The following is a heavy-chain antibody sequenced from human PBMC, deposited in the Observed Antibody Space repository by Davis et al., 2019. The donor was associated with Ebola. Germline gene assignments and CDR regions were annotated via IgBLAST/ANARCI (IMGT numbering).Heavy chain of an antibody. CDR1: GGSVSSGSYY. Sequence: MPSETLSLTCTVSGGSVSSGSYYWSWLRQPPEKGLEWVVYIYYSGSTNCNPSLKSRVTISVDTSKNQFSLKLSSVTAADTAVYYCARGRDYDILTGYYPQFDPWGQGTLVTVSS. D-gene: IGHD3-9*01. CDR3: ARGRDYDILTGYYPQFDP. V-gene: IGHV4-61*01. CDR2: IYYSGST. J-gene: IGHJ5*02.